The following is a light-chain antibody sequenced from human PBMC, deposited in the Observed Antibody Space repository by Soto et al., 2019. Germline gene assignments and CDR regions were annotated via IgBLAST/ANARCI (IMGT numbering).Light chain of an antibody. V-gene: IGKV1-9*01. CDR1: QGISSY. CDR3: QQLNTYQIT. CDR2: AAS. J-gene: IGKJ5*01. Sequence: DIQLTQSPSFLSASVGDRVTITCRASQGISSYLAWYQQKPGKAPKLLIYAASTLQSGVPSRFSGSGSGTEFTLTISSLQPEDFATYYWQQLNTYQITFGQGTRLEIK.